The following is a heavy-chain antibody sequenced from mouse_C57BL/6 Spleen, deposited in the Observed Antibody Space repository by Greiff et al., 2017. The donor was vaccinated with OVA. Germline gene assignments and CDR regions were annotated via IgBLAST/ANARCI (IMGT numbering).Heavy chain of an antibody. CDR1: GYTFTSYW. CDR2: IDPSDSAT. D-gene: IGHD2-1*01. V-gene: IGHV1-52*01. CDR3: ARAYGNYGFDY. J-gene: IGHJ2*01. Sequence: QVQLKQPGAELVRPGSSVKLSCKASGYTFTSYWMHWVKQRPIQGLEWIGNIDPSDSATHYNQQFKDKATLTVAKSSSTAYMQLSSMASEDTAVYYCARAYGNYGFDYWGQGTTLTVSS.